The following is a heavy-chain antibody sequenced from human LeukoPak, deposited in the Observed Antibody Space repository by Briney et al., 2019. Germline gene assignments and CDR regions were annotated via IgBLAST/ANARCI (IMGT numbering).Heavy chain of an antibody. CDR1: GFIVSSNY. CDR3: AAYYASGSGPFDY. D-gene: IGHD3-10*01. J-gene: IGHJ4*02. V-gene: IGHV3-53*01. CDR2: IYSDGNT. Sequence: GGSLRLSCAASGFIVSSNYMSWVRQAPGKGLEWVSVIYSDGNTYYADSVKGRFTISRDNSKNTLYLQMNSLRAEDTAVYYCAAYYASGSGPFDYWGQGTLVTVSS.